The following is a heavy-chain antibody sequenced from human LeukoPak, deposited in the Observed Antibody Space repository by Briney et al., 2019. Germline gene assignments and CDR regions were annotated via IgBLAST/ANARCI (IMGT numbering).Heavy chain of an antibody. CDR3: AREWELPGAWFDP. CDR1: GGSISSYY. D-gene: IGHD1-26*01. Sequence: PSETLSLTCTVSGGSISSYYWSWIRQPPGKGLEWIGYIYYSGSTNYNPSLKSRVTISVDTSKNQFSLKLSSVTAADTAVYYCAREWELPGAWFDPWGQGTLVTVSS. V-gene: IGHV4-59*01. CDR2: IYYSGST. J-gene: IGHJ5*02.